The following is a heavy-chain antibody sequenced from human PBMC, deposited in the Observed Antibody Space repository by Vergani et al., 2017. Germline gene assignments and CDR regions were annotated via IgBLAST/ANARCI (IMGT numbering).Heavy chain of an antibody. CDR2: IVVGSGNT. V-gene: IGHV1-58*02. D-gene: IGHD3-10*01. CDR1: GFTFTSSA. Sequence: QMQLVQSGPEVKKPGTSVKVSCKASGFTFTSSAMQWVRQARGQRLEWIGWIVVGSGNTNYAQKFQERVTITRDMSTSTAYMELSSLRSEDTAVYYCAAALITMVRGVHAFDIWGQGTMVTVSS. J-gene: IGHJ3*02. CDR3: AAALITMVRGVHAFDI.